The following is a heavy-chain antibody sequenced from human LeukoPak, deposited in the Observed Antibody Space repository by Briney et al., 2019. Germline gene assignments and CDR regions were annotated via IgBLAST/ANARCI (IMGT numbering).Heavy chain of an antibody. Sequence: GGSLRLSCAASGFTFSSYGMHWVRQAPGKGLEWVAVISYDGSNKYYADSVKGRFTISRDNSKNTLYLQMNSLRAEDTAVYYCAKDGVGATIPDYWGQGTLVTVSS. D-gene: IGHD5-12*01. V-gene: IGHV3-30*18. J-gene: IGHJ4*02. CDR3: AKDGVGATIPDY. CDR1: GFTFSSYG. CDR2: ISYDGSNK.